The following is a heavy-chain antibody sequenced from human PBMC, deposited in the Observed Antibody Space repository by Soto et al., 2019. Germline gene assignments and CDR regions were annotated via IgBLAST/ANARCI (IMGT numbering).Heavy chain of an antibody. CDR1: GFTFSSYS. J-gene: IGHJ6*02. CDR2: ISSSSSYI. CDR3: ARDQPKGPLGMDV. V-gene: IGHV3-21*01. Sequence: PGGSLRLSCAASGFTFSSYSMNWVRQAPGKGLEWVSSISSSSSYIYYADSVKGRFTISRDSAKNSLYLQMNSLRAEDTAVYYCARDQPKGPLGMDVWGQGTTVTVSS.